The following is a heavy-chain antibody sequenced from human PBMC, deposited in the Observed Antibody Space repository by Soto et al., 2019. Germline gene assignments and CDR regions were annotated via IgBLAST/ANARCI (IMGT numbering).Heavy chain of an antibody. CDR2: IGGRGNSA. Sequence: GSLRLSCAVSGFTSNKRAMSWVRQAPGKGLEWISVIGGRGNSAYYADSVQGRFTISRDNSKNTLSLQMSSLTADDTAIYYCVREGRGSFDFWGRGTMVTVSS. CDR3: VREGRGSFDF. CDR1: GFTSNKRA. V-gene: IGHV3-23*01. J-gene: IGHJ3*01. D-gene: IGHD5-12*01.